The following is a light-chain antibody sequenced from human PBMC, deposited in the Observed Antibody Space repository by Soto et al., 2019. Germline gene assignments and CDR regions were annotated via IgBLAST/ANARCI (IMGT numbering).Light chain of an antibody. Sequence: VIKKAPAPLSLSPGERATLSCRASQSVSSYLAWYQQKPGQAPRLLIYDASNRATGIPARFSGSGSGTDFTLTISSLEPEDFAVYYCQQRSDWPLTFGGGTKV. CDR1: QSVSSY. J-gene: IGKJ4*01. V-gene: IGKV3-11*01. CDR3: QQRSDWPLT. CDR2: DAS.